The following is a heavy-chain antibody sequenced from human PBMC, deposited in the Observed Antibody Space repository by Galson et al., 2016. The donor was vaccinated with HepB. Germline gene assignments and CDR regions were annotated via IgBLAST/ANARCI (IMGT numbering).Heavy chain of an antibody. Sequence: SLRLSCAASRFTFSSYGMHWVRQAPGKGLEWVSVIWYDGRNYFYADSVKGRFTISRDNSKNTVCLEMNSLRAEDTAVYYCARGIRGSGWSDLMMDVWGQGTTVTVSS. J-gene: IGHJ6*02. CDR3: ARGIRGSGWSDLMMDV. CDR1: RFTFSSYG. D-gene: IGHD6-19*01. CDR2: IWYDGRNY. V-gene: IGHV3-33*01.